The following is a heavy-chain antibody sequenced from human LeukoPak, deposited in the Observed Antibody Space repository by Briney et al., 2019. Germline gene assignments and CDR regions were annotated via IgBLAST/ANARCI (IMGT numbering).Heavy chain of an antibody. V-gene: IGHV3-30-3*01. CDR3: ARDRIAVAGMGAFQH. CDR2: ISNDGTNE. Sequence: GRSLRLSCAASRFTFSTYAMHWVRQAPGKGLEWVAGISNDGTNEDHADSVKGRFTISRDNSKNTLYLQMNSLGAEDTAIYYCARDRIAVAGMGAFQHWGQGTLVTVSS. D-gene: IGHD6-19*01. CDR1: RFTFSTYA. J-gene: IGHJ1*01.